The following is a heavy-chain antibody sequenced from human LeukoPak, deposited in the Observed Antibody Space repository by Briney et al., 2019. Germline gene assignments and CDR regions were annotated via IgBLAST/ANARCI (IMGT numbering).Heavy chain of an antibody. D-gene: IGHD6-13*01. CDR1: GFTFSSYE. V-gene: IGHV3-48*03. J-gene: IGHJ6*02. CDR3: ARDQVRYSSSWYLWGYYYGMDV. CDR2: ISSGGSTI. Sequence: GSLRLSCAASGFTFSSYEMNWVRQAPGKGLGWVSYISSGGSTIYYADSVKGRFTISRDNAKNSLYLQMNSLRAEDTAVYYCARDQVRYSSSWYLWGYYYGMDVWGQGTTVTVSS.